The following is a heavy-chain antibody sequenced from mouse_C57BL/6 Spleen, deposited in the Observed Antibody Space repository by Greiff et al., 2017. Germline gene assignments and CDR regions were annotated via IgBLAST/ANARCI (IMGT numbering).Heavy chain of an antibody. CDR3: VRGEKVSDYYGSSPFDY. D-gene: IGHD1-1*01. CDR2: LRSKSSNYAT. CDR1: GFTFNTYA. J-gene: IGHJ2*01. Sequence: DVQLVESGGGLVQPKGSLKLSCAASGFTFNTYAMHWVRQAPGKGLEWVARLRSKSSNYATYYADSVKDRFTISRDDSQSMLYLQMNNLKTEDTAMYYCVRGEKVSDYYGSSPFDYWGQGTTLTVSS. V-gene: IGHV10-3*01.